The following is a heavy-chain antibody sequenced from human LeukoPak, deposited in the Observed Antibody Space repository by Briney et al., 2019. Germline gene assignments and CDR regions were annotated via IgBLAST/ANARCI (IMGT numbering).Heavy chain of an antibody. V-gene: IGHV3-23*01. Sequence: GGSLRLSCAASGFTLSSYAMIGVRQSPGKGREWVSAISGGGGSTSYADSVKGRFTISRDNSKNTLYLQMTSLRAEDTAVYYCAKAEYQLLYGAWFDPWGQGTLVTVSS. J-gene: IGHJ5*02. CDR2: ISGGGGST. CDR3: AKAEYQLLYGAWFDP. D-gene: IGHD2-2*02. CDR1: GFTLSSYA.